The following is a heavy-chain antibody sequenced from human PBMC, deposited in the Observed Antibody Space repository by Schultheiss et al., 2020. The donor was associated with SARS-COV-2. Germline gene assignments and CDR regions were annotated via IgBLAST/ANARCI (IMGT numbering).Heavy chain of an antibody. Sequence: SQTLSLTCTVSGGSISSGGYYWSWIRQPPGKGLEWIGEINHSGSTNYNPSLKSRVTISVDTSKNQFSLKLSSVTAADTAVYYCARVKPPYSSGAWWFDPWGQGTLVTVSS. CDR3: ARVKPPYSSGAWWFDP. CDR2: INHSGST. J-gene: IGHJ5*02. V-gene: IGHV4-61*08. CDR1: GGSISSGGYY. D-gene: IGHD6-19*01.